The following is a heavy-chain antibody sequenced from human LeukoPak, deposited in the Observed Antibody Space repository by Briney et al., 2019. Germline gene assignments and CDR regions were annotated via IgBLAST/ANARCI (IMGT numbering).Heavy chain of an antibody. J-gene: IGHJ4*02. CDR1: GFTFNSYG. V-gene: IGHV3-33*01. Sequence: GGSLRLSCAASGFTFNSYGMHWVRQAPGKGLEWVAVIWYDGSNKYYADSVKGRFTISRDNSKNTLYLQMNSLRAEDTAVYYCAIGDLRGGLSDYWGQGTLVTVSS. CDR3: AIGDLRGGLSDY. D-gene: IGHD2/OR15-2a*01. CDR2: IWYDGSNK.